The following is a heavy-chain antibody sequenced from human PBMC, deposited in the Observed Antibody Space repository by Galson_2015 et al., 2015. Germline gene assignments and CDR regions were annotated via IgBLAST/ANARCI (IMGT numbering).Heavy chain of an antibody. CDR1: GFTFSSYA. CDR3: ARDPSMILFGGVDF. Sequence: SLRLSCAASGFTFSSYAMHWVRQAPGKGLEWVAVILYDGSDKYYVDSVKGRFTISRDNSNNTLFLQMNSLRAEDTAMYYCARDPSMILFGGVDFWGQGTLVTVSS. CDR2: ILYDGSDK. V-gene: IGHV3-30*03. J-gene: IGHJ4*02. D-gene: IGHD3-16*01.